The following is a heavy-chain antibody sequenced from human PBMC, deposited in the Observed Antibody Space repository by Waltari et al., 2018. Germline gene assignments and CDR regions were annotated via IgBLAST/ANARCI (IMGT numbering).Heavy chain of an antibody. J-gene: IGHJ6*02. CDR3: AGDNEPKYYDFWSGPGV. Sequence: QVQLVQSGAEVKKPGSSVKVSCKASGGTFSSYAISWVRQAPGQGLEWMGGIIPIFGTANDGQKFQGRVTITADESTSTAYMELSSLRSEDTAVYYCAGDNEPKYYDFWSGPGVWGQGTTVTVSS. D-gene: IGHD3-3*01. CDR1: GGTFSSYA. V-gene: IGHV1-69*01. CDR2: IIPIFGTA.